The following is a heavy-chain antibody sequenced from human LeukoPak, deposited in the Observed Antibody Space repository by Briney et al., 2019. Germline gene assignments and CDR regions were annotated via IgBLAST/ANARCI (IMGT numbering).Heavy chain of an antibody. CDR1: EFSFSTYW. CDR2: INSDGSSP. V-gene: IGHV3-74*01. Sequence: GGSLRLSCAASEFSFSTYWMHWVRQAPGKGLVWVSCINSDGSSPSYADSVKGRFTISRDNAKNTVYLQMNSLRAEDTAVYYCARWGSSGWYPMDVWGQGTTVTVSS. CDR3: ARWGSSGWYPMDV. D-gene: IGHD6-19*01. J-gene: IGHJ6*02.